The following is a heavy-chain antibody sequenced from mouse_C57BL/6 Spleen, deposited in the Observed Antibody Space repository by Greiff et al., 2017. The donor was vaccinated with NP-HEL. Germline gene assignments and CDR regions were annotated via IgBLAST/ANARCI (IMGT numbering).Heavy chain of an antibody. V-gene: IGHV5-16*01. CDR2: INYDGSST. CDR3: ARGSYYYGSTRDY. D-gene: IGHD1-1*01. J-gene: IGHJ2*01. CDR1: GFTFSDYY. Sequence: DVKLVESEGGLVQPGSSMKLSCTASGFTFSDYYMAWVRQVPEKGLEWVANINYDGSSTYYLDSLKSRFIISRDNAKNILYLQMSSLKSEDTATYYCARGSYYYGSTRDYWGQGTTLTVSS.